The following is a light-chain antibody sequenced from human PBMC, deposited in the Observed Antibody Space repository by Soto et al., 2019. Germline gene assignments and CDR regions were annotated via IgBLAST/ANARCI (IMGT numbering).Light chain of an antibody. CDR1: QSFSSSY. CDR2: GAS. V-gene: IGKV3-20*01. CDR3: QQYGNSPRT. Sequence: IVITQTPPRRSVSSGKSATLSCRVIQSFSSSYLAWYQQKPGQAPRLLIYGASTRATGIPDRFSGSGSGTDFTLTISRLEPEDFAVYYCQQYGNSPRTFGQGTKVDIK. J-gene: IGKJ1*01.